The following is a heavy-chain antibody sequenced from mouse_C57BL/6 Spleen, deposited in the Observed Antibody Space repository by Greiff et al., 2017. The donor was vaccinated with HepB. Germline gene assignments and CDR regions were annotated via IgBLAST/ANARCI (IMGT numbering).Heavy chain of an antibody. CDR1: GYTFTSYT. CDR3: AKIEGLRRFAY. CDR2: INPSSGYT. D-gene: IGHD2-2*01. Sequence: VQLQQSGAELARPGASVKMSCKASGYTFTSYTMHWVKQRPGQGLEWIGYINPSSGYTKYNQKFKDKATLTADKSSSTAYMQLSSLTSEDSAVYYCAKIEGLRRFAYWGQGTLVTVSA. V-gene: IGHV1-4*01. J-gene: IGHJ3*01.